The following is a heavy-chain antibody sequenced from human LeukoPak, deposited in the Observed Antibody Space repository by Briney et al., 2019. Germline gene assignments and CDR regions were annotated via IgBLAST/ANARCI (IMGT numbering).Heavy chain of an antibody. V-gene: IGHV3-64D*06. CDR3: VKPPYSSSWYPFDY. CDR2: ISSNGGST. Sequence: GGSLRLSCSASGFTFSSYTMRWVRQAPGKGLEYVSAISSNGGSTYYADSVKGRFTISRDNSKNTLYLQMRSLRTEDTAVYYCVKPPYSSSWYPFDYWGQGTLVTVSS. J-gene: IGHJ4*02. D-gene: IGHD6-13*01. CDR1: GFTFSSYT.